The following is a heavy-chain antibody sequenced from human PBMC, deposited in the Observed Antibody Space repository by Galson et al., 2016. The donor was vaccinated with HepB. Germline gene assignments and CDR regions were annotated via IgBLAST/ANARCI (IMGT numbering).Heavy chain of an antibody. CDR2: ISSRSKHM. Sequence: SLRLSCAASGFSFNTYTMNWVRQAPGKGLEWVSSISSRSKHMYYAGSLKGRFTISRDNTKNSLFLLMNSLRAEDTAVYYCARNLNVITSGGVIVTDAFDIWGQGTMVTVSS. CDR3: ARNLNVITSGGVIVTDAFDI. D-gene: IGHD3-16*02. CDR1: GFSFNTYT. V-gene: IGHV3-21*01. J-gene: IGHJ3*02.